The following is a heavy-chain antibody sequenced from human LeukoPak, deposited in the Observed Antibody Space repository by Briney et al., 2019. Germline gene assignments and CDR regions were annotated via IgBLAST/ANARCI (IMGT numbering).Heavy chain of an antibody. CDR1: GGFINTYY. V-gene: IGHV4-59*01. Sequence: SETLSLTCTVSGGFINTYYWSWIRQPPGKGPQWLGYIYYSGSTNYNSSLKSRVTISVDTSKNQFSLKLSSVTAADTAMYYCARSYYDSSGYFTPSFDYWGQGTLVTVSS. CDR3: ARSYYDSSGYFTPSFDY. CDR2: IYYSGST. D-gene: IGHD3-22*01. J-gene: IGHJ4*02.